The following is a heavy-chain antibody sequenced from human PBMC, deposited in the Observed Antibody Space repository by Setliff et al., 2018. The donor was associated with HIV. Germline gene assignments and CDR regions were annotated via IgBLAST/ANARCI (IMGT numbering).Heavy chain of an antibody. D-gene: IGHD3-22*01. CDR1: GGSISSTSYY. J-gene: IGHJ4*02. V-gene: IGHV4-39*07. CDR3: ARGLSFYDPGGFDY. Sequence: SETLSLTCTVSGGSISSTSYYWSWIRQPPGMGLEWIGEVNRGRRTNYNSSLKSRVTISIDTSRNQFSLTVSSVTAADTAVYYCARGLSFYDPGGFDYWGQGTLVTVSS. CDR2: VNRGRRT.